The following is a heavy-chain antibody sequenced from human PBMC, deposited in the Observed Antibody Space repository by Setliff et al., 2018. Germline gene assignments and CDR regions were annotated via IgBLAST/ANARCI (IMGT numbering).Heavy chain of an antibody. D-gene: IGHD1-26*01. Sequence: GGSLRLSCAASEFTVSSNYMTWVRQAPGKGLEWVSLIYSDGSAYYADSVKGRFTISRDNSENTLYLQMNSLRAEDTAVYYCARDREVVGSTRGTYYHYYHMDVWGKGTTVTVSS. CDR3: ARDREVVGSTRGTYYHYYHMDV. J-gene: IGHJ6*03. V-gene: IGHV3-66*02. CDR2: IYSDGSA. CDR1: EFTVSSNY.